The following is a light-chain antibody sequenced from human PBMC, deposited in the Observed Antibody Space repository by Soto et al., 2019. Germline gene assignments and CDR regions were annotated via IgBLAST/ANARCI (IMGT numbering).Light chain of an antibody. CDR1: SSNIGGNS. J-gene: IGLJ1*01. CDR2: DDN. V-gene: IGLV1-51*01. Sequence: VLTQPPSVSAAPGQKVTISCSGSSSNIGGNSVSWYQQLPGTAPKLLIYDDNKRPSGIPDRFSGSKSGTSATLGITGFQTGDEADYYCGSWDSSLSAYVFGTGTKVPS. CDR3: GSWDSSLSAYV.